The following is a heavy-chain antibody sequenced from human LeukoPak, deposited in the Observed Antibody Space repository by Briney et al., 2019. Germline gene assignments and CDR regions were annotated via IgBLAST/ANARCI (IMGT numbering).Heavy chain of an antibody. CDR1: GGSISTISSSTYY. V-gene: IGHV4-39*01. Sequence: SETLSLTCTVSGGSISTISSSTYYWGWIRQAPGKGLEWIGSLFYGENSHYNPSLKSRATLSVDTSHNQFSLKLTSVTAADAAVYFCARQLPTAAADTRGYFDYWGQGTVVTVSS. CDR2: LFYGENS. J-gene: IGHJ4*02. D-gene: IGHD6-25*01. CDR3: ARQLPTAAADTRGYFDY.